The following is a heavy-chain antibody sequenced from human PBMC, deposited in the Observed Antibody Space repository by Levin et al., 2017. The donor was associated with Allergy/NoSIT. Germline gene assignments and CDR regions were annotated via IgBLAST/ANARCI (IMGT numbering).Heavy chain of an antibody. CDR2: INEEGSGT. V-gene: IGHV3-74*01. CDR1: GFTFRPYW. J-gene: IGHJ4*01. Sequence: RAGGSLRLSCAASGFTFRPYWMHWVRQAPGKGPEWVARINEEGSGTIYADSVKDRFTISRDNAKNSLYLHMFSLRGEDTAVYYCVRPYFEAGGYYVGFWGQGTLVTGSA. D-gene: IGHD3-3*01. CDR3: VRPYFEAGGYYVGF.